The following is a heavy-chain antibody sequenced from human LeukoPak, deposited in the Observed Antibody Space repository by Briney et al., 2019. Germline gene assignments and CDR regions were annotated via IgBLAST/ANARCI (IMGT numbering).Heavy chain of an antibody. CDR2: ISSSSGTI. J-gene: IGHJ6*02. Sequence: GGSLRLSCAASGFTFSSYSMNWVRQAPGKGLEWVSYISSSSGTIYYADSVKGRFTISRDNAKNSLYLQMNSLRAEDTVVYYCAREVPSSRHYYGMDVWGQGTTVTVSS. V-gene: IGHV3-48*01. CDR1: GFTFSSYS. CDR3: AREVPSSRHYYGMDV.